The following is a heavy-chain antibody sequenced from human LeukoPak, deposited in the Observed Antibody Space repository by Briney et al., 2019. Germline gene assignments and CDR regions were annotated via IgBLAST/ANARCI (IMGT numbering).Heavy chain of an antibody. D-gene: IGHD4-23*01. V-gene: IGHV4-4*07. CDR3: ASGGFLGGNFWGYYFDY. J-gene: IGHJ4*02. Sequence: SETLSLTCTVSGVSISSYYWSWIRQPAGKGLEWIGRIYSSGNTNYNPSLKSRVTISVDTSKDQFSLNLSSVTAADTAVYYCASGGFLGGNFWGYYFDYWGQGTLVTVSS. CDR2: IYSSGNT. CDR1: GVSISSYY.